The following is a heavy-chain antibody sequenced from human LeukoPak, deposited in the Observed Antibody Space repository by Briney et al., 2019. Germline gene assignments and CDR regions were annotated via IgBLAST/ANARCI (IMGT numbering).Heavy chain of an antibody. J-gene: IGHJ3*02. V-gene: IGHV3-23*01. Sequence: GGSLRLSCAASGFTFSSYAMSWVRQAPGEGLEWVSAISGSGGSTYYADSVKGRFTISRENAKNSLYLQMNGLRAEDTAVYYCARLGAGYCSGGSCDGAFDIWGQGTMVTVSS. CDR1: GFTFSSYA. CDR3: ARLGAGYCSGGSCDGAFDI. D-gene: IGHD2-15*01. CDR2: ISGSGGST.